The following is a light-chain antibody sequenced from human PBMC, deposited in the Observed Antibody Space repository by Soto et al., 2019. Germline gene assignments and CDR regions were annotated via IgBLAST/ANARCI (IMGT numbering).Light chain of an antibody. CDR1: RGHSSYA. Sequence: QLVLTQSPSASASLGASVKLTCTLSRGHSSYAIAWHQQQPEKGPRYLMKLNSDGSHNKGDGIPDRFSGSSSGAERYLTISSLQSEDEADYYCQTWGTGIHVFGGGTKLTVL. CDR2: LNSDGSH. V-gene: IGLV4-69*01. CDR3: QTWGTGIHV. J-gene: IGLJ2*01.